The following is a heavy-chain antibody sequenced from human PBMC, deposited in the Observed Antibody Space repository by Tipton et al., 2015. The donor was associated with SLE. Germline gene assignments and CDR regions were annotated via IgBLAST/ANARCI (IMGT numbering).Heavy chain of an antibody. D-gene: IGHD6-13*01. J-gene: IGHJ5*02. V-gene: IGHV4-38-2*02. CDR2: IHHIGST. CDR3: AKDPSSRGWFDP. CDR1: DSSITSGYY. Sequence: TLSLTCAVSDSSITSGYYWGWIRQPPGGGLEWIGTIHHIGSTFYNPSLKSRVTISVDTSKNQFSLKLTSVTAADTAVYYCAKDPSSRGWFDPWGQGTLVTVSS.